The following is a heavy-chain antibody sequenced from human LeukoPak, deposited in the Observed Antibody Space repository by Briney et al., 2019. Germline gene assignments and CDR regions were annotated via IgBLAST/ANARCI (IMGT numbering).Heavy chain of an antibody. V-gene: IGHV4-4*02. CDR1: GGSISSSNW. D-gene: IGHD2-15*01. CDR3: ADSCSGGSCHRH. J-gene: IGHJ1*01. Sequence: PSENLSLTCAVSGGSISSSNWWSWVRQPPGKGLEWIGEIYHSRSTNYNPSLKSRVTISVDKSKNQFSLKLSSVTAADTAVYYCADSCSGGSCHRHWGQGTLVTVSS. CDR2: IYHSRST.